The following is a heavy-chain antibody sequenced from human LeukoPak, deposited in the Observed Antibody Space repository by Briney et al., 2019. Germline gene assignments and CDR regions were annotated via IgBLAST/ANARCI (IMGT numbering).Heavy chain of an antibody. J-gene: IGHJ4*02. CDR3: AKKETARQQLVHFDY. CDR2: ISGSGGST. CDR1: GFTFSSYA. V-gene: IGHV3-23*01. D-gene: IGHD6-13*01. Sequence: SGGSLRLSCAASGFTFSSYAMSWVRQAPGKGLEWVSAISGSGGSTYYADSVKGRFTISRDNSKNTLYLQMNSLRAEDTAVYYCAKKETARQQLVHFDYWGQGTLVTVSS.